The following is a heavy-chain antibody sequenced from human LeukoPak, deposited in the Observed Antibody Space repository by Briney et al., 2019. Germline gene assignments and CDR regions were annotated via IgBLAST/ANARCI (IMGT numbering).Heavy chain of an antibody. V-gene: IGHV1-46*01. D-gene: IGHD2-8*01. CDR2: ISPSGGST. Sequence: ASVKISCKASGYTFTSYYMNWVRQAPGQGLEWMGIISPSGGSTNYPQKFQGRVTITADKSTSTAYMELSSLRSEDTAVYYCARDSGVRLFDYWGQGTLVTVSS. CDR3: ARDSGVRLFDY. CDR1: GYTFTSYY. J-gene: IGHJ4*02.